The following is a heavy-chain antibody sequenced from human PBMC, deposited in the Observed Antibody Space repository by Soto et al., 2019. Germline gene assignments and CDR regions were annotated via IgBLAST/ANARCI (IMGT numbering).Heavy chain of an antibody. J-gene: IGHJ4*02. CDR1: GFSLSTSGVG. CDR3: AHRQGQLLFDS. V-gene: IGHV2-5*02. CDR2: IYWDDGK. Sequence: SGPTLVNPTQTLTLTCTFSGFSLSTSGVGVGWIRQPPGKALEWLALIYWDDGKRYSPSLKSRLTITEDTSKNQVVLTMTNMVPVDTATYYCAHRQGQLLFDSWGQGTLVTVSS. D-gene: IGHD2-2*01.